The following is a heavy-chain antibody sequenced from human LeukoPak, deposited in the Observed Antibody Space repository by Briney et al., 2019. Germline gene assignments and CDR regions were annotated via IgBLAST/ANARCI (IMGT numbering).Heavy chain of an antibody. CDR3: AKGPLLWD. CDR2: INGRGGST. CDR1: GFTFSNYA. V-gene: IGHV3-23*01. J-gene: IGHJ4*02. Sequence: GGSLRLSCAASGFTFSNYAMSWVRQAPGKGLEWVSSINGRGGSTYYADSVKGRFTISRDNSKNTLYLQMNSLRAEDTAVYYCAKGPLLWDWGQGTLVTVSS. D-gene: IGHD2/OR15-2a*01.